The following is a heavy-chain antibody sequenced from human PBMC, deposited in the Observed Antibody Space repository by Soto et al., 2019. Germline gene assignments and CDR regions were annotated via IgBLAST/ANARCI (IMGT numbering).Heavy chain of an antibody. CDR2: IKQDGSEK. V-gene: IGHV3-7*01. D-gene: IGHD3-10*01. CDR3: ARASKYYYGSGSYYNY. CDR1: GFTFSSYW. J-gene: IGHJ4*02. Sequence: GGSLRLSCAASGFTFSSYWMSWVRQAPGKGLEWVANIKQDGSEKYYVDSVKGQFTISRDNAKNSLYLQMNSLRAEDTAVYYCARASKYYYGSGSYYNYWGQGTLVTVSS.